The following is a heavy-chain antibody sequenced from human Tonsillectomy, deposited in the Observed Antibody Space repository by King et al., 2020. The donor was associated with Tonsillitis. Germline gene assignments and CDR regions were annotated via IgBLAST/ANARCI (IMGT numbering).Heavy chain of an antibody. CDR2: IHHSGST. CDR3: VRDGGGAHSGYDTGVSNY. CDR1: GYSISSGYY. D-gene: IGHD5-12*01. J-gene: IGHJ4*02. V-gene: IGHV4-38-2*02. Sequence: VQLQESGPGLVKPSETLSLTCAVSGYSISSGYYWGWIRQPPGKGLEWIGSIHHSGSTYYNPSVKSRVTISVDTSKNQFSLRLSSVTAADTAVYFCVRDGGGAHSGYDTGVSNYWGQGTLVTVSS.